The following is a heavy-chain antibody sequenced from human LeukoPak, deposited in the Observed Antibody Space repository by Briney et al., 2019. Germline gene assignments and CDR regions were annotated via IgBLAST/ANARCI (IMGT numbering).Heavy chain of an antibody. D-gene: IGHD6-13*01. V-gene: IGHV3-11*03. Sequence: GGSLRLSCAASGFTFSDYYMSWLRQAPGKGLEWISYINNDDVYTNYADSVKGRFTISRDNAKNSLYLQMNSLRADDTAVYYCASGTAAAPLDHWGQGTLVTVSS. J-gene: IGHJ5*02. CDR1: GFTFSDYY. CDR3: ASGTAAAPLDH. CDR2: INNDDVYT.